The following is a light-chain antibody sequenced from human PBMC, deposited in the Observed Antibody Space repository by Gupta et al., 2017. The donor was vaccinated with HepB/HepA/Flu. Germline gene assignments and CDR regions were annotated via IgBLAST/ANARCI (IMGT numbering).Light chain of an antibody. CDR2: GST. V-gene: IGLV1-40*01. Sequence: SVLTQPPSLSGATGPRVTIYCTGSGSSSGAGYDVHWYQHLPGTAHKVVIYGSTDRPSGVPDRVSGSKSGTSASLVITGLQVDDEGDYDCQSYYSRLSAWVFGGGTKLSVL. CDR3: QSYYSRLSAWV. CDR1: GSSSGAGYD. J-gene: IGLJ3*02.